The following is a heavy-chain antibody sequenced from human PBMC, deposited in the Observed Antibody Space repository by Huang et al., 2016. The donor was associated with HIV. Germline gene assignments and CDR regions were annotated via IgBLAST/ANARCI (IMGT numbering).Heavy chain of an antibody. CDR2: ISAYNGNN. D-gene: IGHD1-1*01. Sequence: QVELVQSGAEVKRPGASVRVSCKAAGYIFTKYGINWVRQAPGQGLEWMGLISAYNGNNKYAEKFQGRVTLTRDTSATTAYMELRDVTSADTAVYYCARDHWYPLQNWFDLWGQGTLVTVSS. CDR3: ARDHWYPLQNWFDL. V-gene: IGHV1-18*01. J-gene: IGHJ5*01. CDR1: GYIFTKYG.